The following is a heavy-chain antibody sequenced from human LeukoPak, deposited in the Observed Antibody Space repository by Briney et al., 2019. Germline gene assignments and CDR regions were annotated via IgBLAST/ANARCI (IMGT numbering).Heavy chain of an antibody. V-gene: IGHV4-39*01. J-gene: IGHJ4*02. Sequence: SQTLSLTCTVSGGSISSSSYYWGWIRQPPGKGLEWIGSIYYSGSTYYNPSLKSRVTISVDTSKNQFSLKLSSVTAADTAVYYCARRKNLAAAPFFAFDXWGQGTLVTVSS. CDR3: ARRKNLAAAPFFAFDX. D-gene: IGHD6-13*01. CDR1: GGSISSSSYY. CDR2: IYYSGST.